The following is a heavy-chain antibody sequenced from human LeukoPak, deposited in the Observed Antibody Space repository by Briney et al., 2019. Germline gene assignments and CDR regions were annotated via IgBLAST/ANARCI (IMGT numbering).Heavy chain of an antibody. V-gene: IGHV3-48*04. CDR2: ISRSSSTT. CDR1: GFTFSIYN. Sequence: GGSLRLSCAASGFTFSIYNMNWVRQAPGKGLEWVSYISRSSSTTYYADSVKGRFTISRDNAKNSLYLQMNSLRAEDTAVYYCARGAPDDSSGYYSPIVIYFDYWGQGTLVTVSS. CDR3: ARGAPDDSSGYYSPIVIYFDY. J-gene: IGHJ4*02. D-gene: IGHD3-22*01.